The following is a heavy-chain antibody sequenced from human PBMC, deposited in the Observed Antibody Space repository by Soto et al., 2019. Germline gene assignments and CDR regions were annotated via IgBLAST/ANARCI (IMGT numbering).Heavy chain of an antibody. D-gene: IGHD5-18*01. CDR2: VYNSGST. CDR1: VGSISSNY. Sequence: LSLTCTVSVGSISSNYWTWIRQPPGKGLEWIGYVYNSGSTNYNPSLKSRVTISEDTSKSQFSLKVNSMTGADTAVYYCARYRREAVSVDTLDKWGQGLLVTVSS. V-gene: IGHV4-59*01. J-gene: IGHJ4*02. CDR3: ARYRREAVSVDTLDK.